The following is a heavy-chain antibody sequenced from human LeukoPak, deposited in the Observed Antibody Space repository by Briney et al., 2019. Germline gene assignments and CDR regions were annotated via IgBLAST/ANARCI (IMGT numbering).Heavy chain of an antibody. CDR2: INPNSGNT. CDR3: ARMHNWNDRTIGYYYYYMDV. D-gene: IGHD1-1*01. CDR1: GYTFTSYD. Sequence: ASVKVSFKASGYTFTSYDINWVRQATGQGLEWMGWINPNSGNTGYAQKFQGRVTMTRNTSISTAYMELSSLRSEDTAVYYCARMHNWNDRTIGYYYYYMDVWGKGTTVTISS. V-gene: IGHV1-8*01. J-gene: IGHJ6*03.